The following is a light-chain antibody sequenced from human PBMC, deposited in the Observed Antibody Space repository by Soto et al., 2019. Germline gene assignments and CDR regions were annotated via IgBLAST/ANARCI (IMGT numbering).Light chain of an antibody. Sequence: EIVLIQSPATLSLSPVERATLSGRASQSVSSNLAWYQQNPGQAPRLLIFDASNRATGIPARFSGSGSGTDFTLTISSLEPEDFAVYYCQQRSSWLTFGGGTKVDIK. CDR2: DAS. CDR1: QSVSSN. J-gene: IGKJ4*01. V-gene: IGKV3-11*01. CDR3: QQRSSWLT.